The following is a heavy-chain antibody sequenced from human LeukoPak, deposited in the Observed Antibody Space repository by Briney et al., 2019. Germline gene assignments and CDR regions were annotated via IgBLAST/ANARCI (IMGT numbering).Heavy chain of an antibody. CDR2: VSGSGGRT. J-gene: IGHJ4*02. V-gene: IGHV3-23*01. Sequence: GGSLRLSCAASGLTFSSYAMSWVRQAPGKGLEWVSAVSGSGGRTDDAGSVKGRFTISRDNSKNTLYLQMNSLRAEDTAVYYCAKVNYYDSTGFFDYWGQGILVTVSS. CDR1: GLTFSSYA. CDR3: AKVNYYDSTGFFDY. D-gene: IGHD3-22*01.